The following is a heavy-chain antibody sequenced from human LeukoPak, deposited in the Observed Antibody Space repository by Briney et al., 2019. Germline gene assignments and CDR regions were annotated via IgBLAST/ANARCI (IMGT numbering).Heavy chain of an antibody. CDR1: GGSISSGGYY. J-gene: IGHJ3*02. D-gene: IGHD3-9*01. V-gene: IGHV4-30-2*01. Sequence: PSQTLSLTCTFSGGSISSGGYYWSWIRQPPGKGLEWIGYIYHSGSTYYNPSLKSRVTISVDRSKNQFSLKLSSVTAADTAVYYCAREDYDILTGWANAFDIWGQGTMVTVSS. CDR2: IYHSGST. CDR3: AREDYDILTGWANAFDI.